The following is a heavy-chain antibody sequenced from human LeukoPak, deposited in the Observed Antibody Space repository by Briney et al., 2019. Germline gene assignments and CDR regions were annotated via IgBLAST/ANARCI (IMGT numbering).Heavy chain of an antibody. Sequence: GGSLRLSCEASGFVLSDYTMNWVRQIPGKGLEWISSITSRSSTSSPPNTIYYADSVKGRFTISRDNAKNSLYLQMNSMRDEDMAVYFCVRMAEAAVVTPWAHFDYWGQGTLVTVSS. CDR1: GFVLSDYT. V-gene: IGHV3-48*02. CDR3: VRMAEAAVVTPWAHFDY. D-gene: IGHD4-23*01. J-gene: IGHJ4*02. CDR2: ITSRSSTSSPPNTI.